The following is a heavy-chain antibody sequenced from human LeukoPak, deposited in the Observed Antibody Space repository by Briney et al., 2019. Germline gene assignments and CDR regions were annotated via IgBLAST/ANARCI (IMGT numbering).Heavy chain of an antibody. CDR2: IYYSGST. CDR1: GGSISSSSYY. V-gene: IGHV4-39*07. CDR3: ARDGYCSGGSCFYFDY. D-gene: IGHD2-15*01. Sequence: NSSETLSLTCTVSGGSISSSSYYWGWIRQPPGKGLEWIGSIYYSGSTYYNPSLKSRVTISVDTSKNQFSLKLSSVTAADTAVYYCARDGYCSGGSCFYFDYWGQGTLVTVSS. J-gene: IGHJ4*02.